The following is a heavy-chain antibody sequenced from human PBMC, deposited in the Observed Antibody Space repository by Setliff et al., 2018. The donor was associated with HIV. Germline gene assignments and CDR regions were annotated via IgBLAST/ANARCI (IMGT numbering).Heavy chain of an antibody. CDR2: IYASGST. J-gene: IGHJ4*02. D-gene: IGHD2-8*02. CDR1: GGSISSSSYY. CDR3: ARGRGDIVLLVYTYPPDY. Sequence: SETLSLTCTVSGGSISSSSYYWGWIRQPPGKGLEWIGHIYASGSTNYNPSLKSRVTISVDTSKNHFSLKLSSVTAADTAVYYCARGRGDIVLLVYTYPPDYWGQGKLVTVSS. V-gene: IGHV4-61*05.